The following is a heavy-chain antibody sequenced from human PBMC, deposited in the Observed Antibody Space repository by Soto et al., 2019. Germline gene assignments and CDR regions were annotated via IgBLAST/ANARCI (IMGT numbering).Heavy chain of an antibody. CDR1: GFSFSADGVG. D-gene: IGHD3-16*01. CDR3: EHAFGGTSWTNDAFDV. J-gene: IGHJ3*01. Sequence: QITLKESGPTLVKPTQTLTLTCIFSGFSFSADGVGVGWIRQPPGKALEWLALIYWDDDTRYRPSLKSRLTITKDSSKNQVVLTMTNMDPLDTATYYCEHAFGGTSWTNDAFDVWGQGTVVTVSS. CDR2: IYWDDDT. V-gene: IGHV2-5*02.